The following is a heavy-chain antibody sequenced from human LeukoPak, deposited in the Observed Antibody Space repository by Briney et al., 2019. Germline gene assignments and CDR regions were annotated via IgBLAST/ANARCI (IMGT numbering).Heavy chain of an antibody. V-gene: IGHV3-23*01. CDR2: ISGSGGST. D-gene: IGHD5-18*01. CDR3: AKGSTPNTAMGIYFDY. Sequence: GGSLRLSCAASGFSFSSYAMSWVRQAPGKGLEWVSAISGSGGSTYYADSVKGRFTISRDNAKNSLYLQMNSLRPEDMALYYCAKGSTPNTAMGIYFDYWGQGARVTVSS. J-gene: IGHJ4*02. CDR1: GFSFSSYA.